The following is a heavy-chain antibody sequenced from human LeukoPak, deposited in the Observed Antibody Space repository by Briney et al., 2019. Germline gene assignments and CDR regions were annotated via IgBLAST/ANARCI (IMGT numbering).Heavy chain of an antibody. J-gene: IGHJ5*02. CDR2: IYYSGST. V-gene: IGHV4-39*07. CDR3: ARGREDVVVVTATRPRPDPHNWFDP. Sequence: SETLSLTCTVSGGSISGSSYYWGWIRQPPGKGLEWIGSIYYSGSTYYNPSLKSRVTISVDTSKNQFSLKLSSVTAADTAVYYCARGREDVVVVTATRPRPDPHNWFDPWGQGTLVTVSS. D-gene: IGHD2-21*02. CDR1: GGSISGSSYY.